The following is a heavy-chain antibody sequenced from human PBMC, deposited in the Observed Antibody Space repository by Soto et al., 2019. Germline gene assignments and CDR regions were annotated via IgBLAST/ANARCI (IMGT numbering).Heavy chain of an antibody. CDR1: GYTFTSYG. J-gene: IGHJ6*03. Sequence: GASVKVSCKASGYTFTSYGISWVRQAPGQGLEWMGWISAYNGNTNYAQKHQGRVTMTTDTSTSTAYMEMRSLRSDDTAVYYCARDRGYSGYDDPYYYYYYMDVWGKGTTVTVSS. CDR2: ISAYNGNT. V-gene: IGHV1-18*01. CDR3: ARDRGYSGYDDPYYYYYYMDV. D-gene: IGHD5-12*01.